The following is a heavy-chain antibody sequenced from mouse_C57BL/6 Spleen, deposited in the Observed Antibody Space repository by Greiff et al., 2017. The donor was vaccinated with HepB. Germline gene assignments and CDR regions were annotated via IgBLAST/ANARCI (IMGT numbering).Heavy chain of an antibody. Sequence: QVQLQQPGAELVKPGASVKLSCKASGYTFTSYWMHWVKQRPGQGLEWIGMIHPNSGSTNYNEKFKSKATLTVDKSSSTAYMQLSSLTSEDSAVYYGARRITTVVATDYAMDYWGQGTSVTVSS. CDR2: IHPNSGST. D-gene: IGHD1-1*01. CDR3: ARRITTVVATDYAMDY. CDR1: GYTFTSYW. V-gene: IGHV1-64*01. J-gene: IGHJ4*01.